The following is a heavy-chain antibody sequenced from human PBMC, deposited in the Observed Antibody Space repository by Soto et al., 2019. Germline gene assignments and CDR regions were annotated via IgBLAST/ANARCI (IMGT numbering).Heavy chain of an antibody. J-gene: IGHJ5*02. CDR2: IIPIIGII. V-gene: IGHV1-69*08. D-gene: IGHD3-16*01. CDR1: GGTFSTYT. Sequence: QVQLVQSGAEVKKPGSSVKVSCKASGGTFSTYTITWVRQAPGQGLEWMGRIIPIIGIINYAQKFQGRVTISADALTGTAYMEPTGMRSDDTAVYYCAGEPDSQYNDSHASSYPWGQGTLVTFSS. CDR3: AGEPDSQYNDSHASSYP.